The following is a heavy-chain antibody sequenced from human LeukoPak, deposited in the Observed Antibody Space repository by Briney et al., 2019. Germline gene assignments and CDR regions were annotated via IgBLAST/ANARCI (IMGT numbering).Heavy chain of an antibody. CDR3: TRSMYGEGRRIIDFDY. CDR2: SRNKVNSYTT. D-gene: IGHD4/OR15-4a*01. V-gene: IGHV3-72*01. J-gene: IGHJ4*02. CDR1: GFTFSVHY. Sequence: TGGSLRLSCAASGFTFSVHYIELVRQAPGKGLEWVGRSRNKVNSYTTAYAASVIGRFTVSRDDLSATVYPQMNSLKTEDTAVYYCTRSMYGEGRRIIDFDYWGQGTLLTVSS.